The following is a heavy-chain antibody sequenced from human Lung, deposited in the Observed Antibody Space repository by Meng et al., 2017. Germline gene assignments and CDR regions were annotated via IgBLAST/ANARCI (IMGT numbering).Heavy chain of an antibody. D-gene: IGHD4-11*01. J-gene: IGHJ4*02. Sequence: QVQLQQWGGGLLEPSENLSLPCVVSGGAFSDYYWRWIRQPPGKGLEWIGEINHSGSTNYNPSLESRATISVDTSQNNLSLKLSSVTAADSAVYYCARGPTTMAHDFDYWGQGTLVTVSS. CDR1: GGAFSDYY. CDR3: ARGPTTMAHDFDY. V-gene: IGHV4-34*01. CDR2: INHSGST.